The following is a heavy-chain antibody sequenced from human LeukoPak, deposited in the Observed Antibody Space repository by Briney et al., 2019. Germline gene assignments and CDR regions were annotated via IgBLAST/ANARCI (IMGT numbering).Heavy chain of an antibody. V-gene: IGHV4-59*01. Sequence: AETLSLTCTVSGGSISSYYWSWIRQPPGKGLEWIGCINYSGSTKYNPSLKSRVTISVDTSKNQFSLKLSSVSAADTAVYYCARSSRYCSGGSCVYYYYGMDVWGQGTTVTVSS. D-gene: IGHD2-15*01. CDR2: INYSGST. J-gene: IGHJ6*02. CDR1: GGSISSYY. CDR3: ARSSRYCSGGSCVYYYYGMDV.